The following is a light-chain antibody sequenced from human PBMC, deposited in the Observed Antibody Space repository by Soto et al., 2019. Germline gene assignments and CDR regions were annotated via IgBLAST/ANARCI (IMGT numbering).Light chain of an antibody. J-gene: IGKJ4*01. CDR1: RDISNY. CDR3: QKYDTAPLT. V-gene: IGKV1-27*01. Sequence: DIQVTQSPSSLSASLGDRLSITCRASRDISNYLAWYQQKPGQVPRLLISGASTLHSGVPSRFSGSGSGTDFTLTITSLQPEDIATYFCQKYDTAPLTFGGGTKVDIK. CDR2: GAS.